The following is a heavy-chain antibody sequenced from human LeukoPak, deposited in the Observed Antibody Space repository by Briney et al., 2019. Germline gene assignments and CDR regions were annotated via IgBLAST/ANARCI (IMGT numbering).Heavy chain of an antibody. CDR1: GFTFSSYS. V-gene: IGHV3-74*01. Sequence: GGSLRLSCAASGFTFSSYSMNWVRQAPGKGLVWVSRINSDGKTTNYADSVKGRFTISRDNAKNTLYLQMNSLRAEDTAVYYCARDITLTRGGRSDYWGQGTLVTVSA. J-gene: IGHJ4*02. CDR2: INSDGKTT. CDR3: ARDITLTRGGRSDY. D-gene: IGHD3-10*01.